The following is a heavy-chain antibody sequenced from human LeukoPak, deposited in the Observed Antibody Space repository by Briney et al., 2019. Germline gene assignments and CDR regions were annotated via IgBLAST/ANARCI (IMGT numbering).Heavy chain of an antibody. CDR3: ARVAGELRGYWYSDL. CDR1: GFTFSSYG. CDR2: ISGSGGST. D-gene: IGHD1-26*01. Sequence: GGTLRLSCAASGFTFSSYGINWVRQAPGKGLEWVSGISGSGGSTYYADSVKGRFTISRDNAKNSLYLQMNSLRAEDTAVYYCARVAGELRGYWYSDLWGRGTLVTVSS. J-gene: IGHJ2*01. V-gene: IGHV3-23*01.